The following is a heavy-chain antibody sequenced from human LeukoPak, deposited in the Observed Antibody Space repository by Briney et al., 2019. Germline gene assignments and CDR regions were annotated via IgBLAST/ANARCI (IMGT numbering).Heavy chain of an antibody. CDR1: GFSVSNYY. CDR2: IYSGGNT. CDR3: ARCYYDGSGFYYYFDY. V-gene: IGHV3-53*01. D-gene: IGHD3-22*01. J-gene: IGHJ4*02. Sequence: GGSLGLSCAASGFSVSNYYMSWVRQAPGKGLEWVSVIYSGGNTYYTDSVKGRFTISRDNPKNTVFLQMGGLRGEDTAVYYCARCYYDGSGFYYYFDYWGQGTLVTVSS.